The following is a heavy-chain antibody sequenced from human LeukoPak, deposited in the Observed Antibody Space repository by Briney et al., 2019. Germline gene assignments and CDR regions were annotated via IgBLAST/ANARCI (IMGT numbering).Heavy chain of an antibody. D-gene: IGHD3-22*01. Sequence: GGSLRLSCTGSGFTFGDYAISWVRQAPGKGLEWLGFIRSKDNDGTTDYAASVKGRFTISRDDSKSIAYLQMNSLKTEDTAVYYCTRDRPYYYDSSGWYYFDYWGQGTLVTVSS. CDR1: GFTFGDYA. V-gene: IGHV3-49*04. CDR3: TRDRPYYYDSSGWYYFDY. J-gene: IGHJ4*02. CDR2: IRSKDNDGTT.